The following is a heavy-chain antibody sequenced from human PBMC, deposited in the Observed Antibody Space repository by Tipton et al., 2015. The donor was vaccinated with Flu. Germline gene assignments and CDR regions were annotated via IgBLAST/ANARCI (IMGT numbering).Heavy chain of an antibody. Sequence: LRLSCTISGGSMSQYYWSWIRQSPGKGLEWIGYIYYTGNPNYNPSLRSRVTISVDTSKNQVSLKLTSVTAADTAMYYCARQIPVATKGRFDSWGQGILVTVSS. CDR3: ARQIPVATKGRFDS. CDR1: GGSMSQYY. J-gene: IGHJ5*01. D-gene: IGHD1-26*01. V-gene: IGHV4-59*01. CDR2: IYYTGNP.